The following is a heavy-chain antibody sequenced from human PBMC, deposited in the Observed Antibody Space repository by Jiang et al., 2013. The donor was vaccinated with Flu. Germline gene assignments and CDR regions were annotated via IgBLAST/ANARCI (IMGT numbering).Heavy chain of an antibody. D-gene: IGHD3-10*01. CDR1: GYTFTSYG. CDR3: ARVEIWFGELLWESYYYYGTDV. V-gene: IGHV1-18*01. Sequence: GAEVKKPGASVKVSCKASGYTFTSYGISWVRQAPGQGLEWMGWISAYNGNTNYAQKLQGRVTMTTDTSTSTAYMELRSLRSDDTAVYYCARVEIWFGELLWESYYYYGTDVWGKGTTVTVSS. J-gene: IGHJ6*04. CDR2: ISAYNGNT.